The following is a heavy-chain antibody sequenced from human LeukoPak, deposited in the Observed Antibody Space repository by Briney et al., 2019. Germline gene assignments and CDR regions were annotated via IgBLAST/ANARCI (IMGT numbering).Heavy chain of an antibody. D-gene: IGHD5-24*01. V-gene: IGHV3-23*01. CDR2: VGPSGART. CDR3: AKDDAYLQYDD. J-gene: IGHJ4*02. Sequence: GGSLRLSCAASGFTFSSYAMSWVRQAPGKGLEWVSGVGPSGARTYYADSVKGRFTVSRDNSKNMVFLQMNSLRAEDTAIYYCAKDDAYLQYDDWGQGTLVTVSS. CDR1: GFTFSSYA.